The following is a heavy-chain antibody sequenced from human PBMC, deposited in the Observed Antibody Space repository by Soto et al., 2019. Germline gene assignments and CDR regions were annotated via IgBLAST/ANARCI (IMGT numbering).Heavy chain of an antibody. J-gene: IGHJ6*03. CDR3: ASSSSALIGHYSPLYHYYMDV. V-gene: IGHV1-3*01. Sequence: ASVKVSCKASGYTFSNYAVHWVRQAPGQSLEWMGWINAANGNTKNSQKFQGRVAMTRDTSTNTTYMELSSLRSEDTALYYCASSSSALIGHYSPLYHYYMDVWGKGTTVTVSS. CDR1: GYTFSNYA. D-gene: IGHD3-22*01. CDR2: INAANGNT.